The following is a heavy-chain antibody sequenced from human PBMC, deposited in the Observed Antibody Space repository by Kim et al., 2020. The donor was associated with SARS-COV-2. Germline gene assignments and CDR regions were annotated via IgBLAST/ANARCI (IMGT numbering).Heavy chain of an antibody. J-gene: IGHJ5*02. CDR2: SYI. CDR3: ARGMSWFDP. Sequence: SYIYYADSVKGRFTISRDNAKNSLYLQMNSLRAEDTAVYYCARGMSWFDPWGQGTLVTVSS. V-gene: IGHV3-21*01.